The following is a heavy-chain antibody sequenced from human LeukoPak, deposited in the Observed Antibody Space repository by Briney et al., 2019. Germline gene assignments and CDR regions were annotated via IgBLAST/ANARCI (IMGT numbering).Heavy chain of an antibody. V-gene: IGHV4-34*01. J-gene: IGHJ4*02. CDR2: INHSGST. CDR1: GGSLSGYS. Sequence: PSETLSLTCAVYGGSLSGYSWSWIRQPPGKGLEWIGEINHSGSTNYNPSLKSRVTISADTSKNQFSLKLSAVTAADTAFYYCARVPGRPADVFDHWGQGTLVTVSP. D-gene: IGHD2-2*01. CDR3: ARVPGRPADVFDH.